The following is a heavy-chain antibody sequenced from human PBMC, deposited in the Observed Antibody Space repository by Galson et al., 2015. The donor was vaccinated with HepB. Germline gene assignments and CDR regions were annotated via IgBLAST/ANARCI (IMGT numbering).Heavy chain of an antibody. D-gene: IGHD6-19*01. J-gene: IGHJ3*02. CDR2: IYYSGST. CDR1: GGSISNYS. CDR3: ARRPAARPYGSGWLDYDVFDI. V-gene: IGHV4-59*01. Sequence: ETLSLTCTVSGGSISNYSWNWIRQPPGKGLEWIGYIYYSGSTNYNPSLKSRVTISVDTSKNHFSLKLTSVTAADTAVYFCARRPAARPYGSGWLDYDVFDIWGQGTLVTVSS.